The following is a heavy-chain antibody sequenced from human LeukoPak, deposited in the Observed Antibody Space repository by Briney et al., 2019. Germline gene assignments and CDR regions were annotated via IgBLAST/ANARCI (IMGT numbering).Heavy chain of an antibody. CDR3: ARHSGYHSTMYLDY. V-gene: IGHV1-69*13. Sequence: SVKVSCKTSGGTFNSYAVSWVRQAPGQGLEWMGGITAIYRSANYAQTFQGRVTITADEFMSTVYMELSSLRSEDTAVYYCARHSGYHSTMYLDYWGQGTLVTVSS. CDR2: ITAIYRSA. CDR1: GGTFNSYA. J-gene: IGHJ4*02. D-gene: IGHD3-22*01.